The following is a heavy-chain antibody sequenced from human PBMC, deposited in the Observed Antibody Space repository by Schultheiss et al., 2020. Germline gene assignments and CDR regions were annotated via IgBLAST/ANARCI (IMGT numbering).Heavy chain of an antibody. CDR3: ARHNQVYAISLFDS. V-gene: IGHV4-34*01. J-gene: IGHJ4*02. CDR2: INHSGST. D-gene: IGHD2-8*01. CDR1: GGSISSYY. Sequence: SETLSLTCTVSGGSISSYYWSWIRQPPGKGLEWIGEINHSGSTNYNPSLKSRVTISVDTSKNQFSLKLSSVTAADTAVYYCARHNQVYAISLFDSWGQGTLVTFSS.